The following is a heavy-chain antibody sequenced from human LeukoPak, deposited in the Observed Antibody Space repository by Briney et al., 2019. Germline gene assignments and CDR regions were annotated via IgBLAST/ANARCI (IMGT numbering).Heavy chain of an antibody. J-gene: IGHJ4*02. CDR1: GFTFSHYG. Sequence: GGSLRLSCAAPGFTFSHYGLHWVRQAPGKGLEWVAVILSDGTNKYYTDSVKGRFTISRDDSMKTLYLQMDSLRAEDTAIYFCARDAQRGFDYSNSLQYWGQGSLVTVSA. D-gene: IGHD4-11*01. CDR3: ARDAQRGFDYSNSLQY. CDR2: ILSDGTNK. V-gene: IGHV3-33*01.